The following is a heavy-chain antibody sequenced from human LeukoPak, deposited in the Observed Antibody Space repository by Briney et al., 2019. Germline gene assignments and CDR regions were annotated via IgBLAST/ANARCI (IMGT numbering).Heavy chain of an antibody. J-gene: IGHJ4*02. V-gene: IGHV1-3*01. Sequence: ASVKVSCKVSGYTFTSYAMHWVRQAPGQRLEWMGWINAGNGNTKYSQKFQGRVTITRDTSASTAYMELSSLRSEDTAVYYCARGGGYSYGYASDYWGQGTLVTVSS. CDR2: INAGNGNT. CDR3: ARGGGYSYGYASDY. CDR1: GYTFTSYA. D-gene: IGHD5-18*01.